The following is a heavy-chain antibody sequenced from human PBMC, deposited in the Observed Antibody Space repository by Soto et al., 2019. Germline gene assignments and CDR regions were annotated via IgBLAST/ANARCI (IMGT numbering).Heavy chain of an antibody. V-gene: IGHV1-2*04. D-gene: IGHD5-18*01. CDR1: GYTFTGYY. CDR2: INPNSGGT. Sequence: ASVKVSCKASGYTFTGYYMHWVRQAPGQGLEWMGWINPNSGGTNYAQKFQGWVTMTRDTSISTAYMELSRLRSDDTAVYYCARERGYSYGNYFDYWGQGTLVTVSS. J-gene: IGHJ4*02. CDR3: ARERGYSYGNYFDY.